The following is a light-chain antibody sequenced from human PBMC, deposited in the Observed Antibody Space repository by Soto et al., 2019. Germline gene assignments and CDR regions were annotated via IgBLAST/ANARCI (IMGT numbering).Light chain of an antibody. CDR3: QQYGSWMYT. J-gene: IGKJ2*01. CDR1: QSVRSTF. V-gene: IGKV3-20*01. Sequence: VLPQSPDTLSLSPGDRATLSCRASQSVRSTFLAWYQQKPGQAPRLLIYGASNRAAGIPERLSGSASGTEFTRTISRLEPADSAVYYCQQYGSWMYTFGQGTKLEIK. CDR2: GAS.